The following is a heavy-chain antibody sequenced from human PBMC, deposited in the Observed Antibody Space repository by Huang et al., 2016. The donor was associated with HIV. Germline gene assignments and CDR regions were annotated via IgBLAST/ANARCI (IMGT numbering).Heavy chain of an antibody. CDR2: LVPMFGAA. D-gene: IGHD3-22*01. Sequence: QAHLVQSGAEVKKPGSSVKVSCKASVDSFTSLPINWVRQAPGQGVEWGGWLVPMFGAATSEQNFLGRGTMSAYESTRTSYMELSRLRSDDTAMYYCATSTPMLGESGGWSGKVVITENVPYVDWGQGTLVTVSS. V-gene: IGHV1-69*01. CDR3: ATSTPMLGESGGWSGKVVITENVPYVD. CDR1: VDSFTSLP. J-gene: IGHJ4*02.